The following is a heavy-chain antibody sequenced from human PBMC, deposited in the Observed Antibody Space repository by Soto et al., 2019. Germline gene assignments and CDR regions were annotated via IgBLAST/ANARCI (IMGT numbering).Heavy chain of an antibody. V-gene: IGHV1-69*01. Sequence: QVQLVQSGAEVKKPGSSVKVSCKASGGTFSSYGINWVRQAPGQGLEWLGGFIPILGTANYAQKFQGRVTITADESTSTAYMELSSLRSEDTAVYYCARSIPELRYFDWLSRFDPWGQGTLVTVSS. CDR3: ARSIPELRYFDWLSRFDP. CDR2: FIPILGTA. J-gene: IGHJ5*02. D-gene: IGHD3-9*01. CDR1: GGTFSSYG.